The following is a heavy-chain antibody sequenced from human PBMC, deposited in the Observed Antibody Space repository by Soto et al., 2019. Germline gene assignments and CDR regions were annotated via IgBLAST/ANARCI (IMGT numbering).Heavy chain of an antibody. CDR2: INPSGGST. D-gene: IGHD2-15*01. J-gene: IGHJ3*02. V-gene: IGHV1-46*03. CDR3: ASESDCSGGSCYGAFDI. Sequence: GQGLEWMGIINPSGGSTSYAQKFQGRVTMTRDTSTSTVYMELSSLRSEDTAVYYCASESDCSGGSCYGAFDIWGQGTMVTVPS.